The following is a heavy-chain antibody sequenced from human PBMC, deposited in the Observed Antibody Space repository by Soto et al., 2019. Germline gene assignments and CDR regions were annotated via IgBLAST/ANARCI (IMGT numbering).Heavy chain of an antibody. D-gene: IGHD1-26*01. CDR3: AREGGIGRSGAFDI. V-gene: IGHV1-3*01. CDR1: GYTFTKSA. CDR2: IDPGNGYT. J-gene: IGHJ3*02. Sequence: QVKLVQSGAEVKKPGASVKVSCKASGYTFTKSAVHWVRQAPGQNLEWMGWIDPGNGYTKYSQKFQGRVAIIRDTSASTAYMELSSLISEDTAVYYCAREGGIGRSGAFDIWGQGTMVTVSS.